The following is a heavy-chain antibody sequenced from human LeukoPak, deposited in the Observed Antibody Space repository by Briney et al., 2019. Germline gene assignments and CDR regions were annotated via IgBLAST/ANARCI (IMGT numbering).Heavy chain of an antibody. CDR3: ARGLGKSGCWFDP. J-gene: IGHJ5*02. CDR2: IYYSGST. V-gene: IGHV4-39*07. Sequence: SETLSLTCTVSGGSISSSSYYWGWIRQPPGKGLEWIGSIYYSGSTYYNPSLKSRVTISVDTSKNQFSLKLSSVTAADTAVYYCARGLGKSGCWFDPWGQGTLVTVSS. CDR1: GGSISSSSYY. D-gene: IGHD3-16*01.